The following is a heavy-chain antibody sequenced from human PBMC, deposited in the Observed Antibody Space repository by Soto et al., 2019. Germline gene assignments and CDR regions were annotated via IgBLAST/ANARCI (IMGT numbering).Heavy chain of an antibody. CDR3: AKRPGIAAAPFDY. D-gene: IGHD6-13*01. V-gene: IGHV3-23*01. Sequence: GGSLRLSCEASGFTFSSYAMSWVRQAPGKGLEWVSAISGSGGSTYYADSVKGRFTISRDNSKNTRYLQMNSLRAEDTAVYYCAKRPGIAAAPFDYWGQGTLVTVSS. J-gene: IGHJ4*02. CDR2: ISGSGGST. CDR1: GFTFSSYA.